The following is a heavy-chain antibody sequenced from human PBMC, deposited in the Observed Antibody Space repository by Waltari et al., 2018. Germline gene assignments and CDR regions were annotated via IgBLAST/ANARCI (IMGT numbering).Heavy chain of an antibody. CDR1: GYTFTGNY. J-gene: IGHJ3*02. D-gene: IGHD3-22*01. CDR2: INPNSGGT. V-gene: IGHV1-2*06. Sequence: QVQLVQSGAEVKKPGAAVKVSCKASGYTFTGNYMHWVRQAPGQGLEWMGRINPNSGGTNDAPKFQGRVTMTRDTSISTAYMELSMPRSDDTAVYYCARPPRMSVSSGYYPDAFDIWSKGTMVTVSS. CDR3: ARPPRMSVSSGYYPDAFDI.